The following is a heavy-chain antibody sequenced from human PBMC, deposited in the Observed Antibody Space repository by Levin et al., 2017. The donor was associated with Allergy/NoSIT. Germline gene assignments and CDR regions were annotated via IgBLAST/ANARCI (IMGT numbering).Heavy chain of an antibody. CDR2: ISSSSSYI. CDR1: GFTFSSYS. J-gene: IGHJ6*02. Sequence: GESLKISCAASGFTFSSYSMNWVRQAPGKGLEWVSSISSSSSYIYYADSVKGRFTISRDNAKNSLYLQMNSLRAEDTAVYYCARDLNSGSYNYYYGMDVWGQGTTVTVSS. V-gene: IGHV3-21*01. CDR3: ARDLNSGSYNYYYGMDV. D-gene: IGHD1-26*01.